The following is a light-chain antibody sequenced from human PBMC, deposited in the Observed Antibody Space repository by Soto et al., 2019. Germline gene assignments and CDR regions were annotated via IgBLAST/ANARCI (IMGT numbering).Light chain of an antibody. J-gene: IGLJ2*01. CDR1: GGSIASNY. V-gene: IGLV6-57*02. Sequence: NFMLTQPHSVSASPGETVTISCTGSGGSIASNYVLWYQQRPGSAPTAVIFEDYQRPSGVPDRFSGSIDRSSNSASLTISGLRTEDEADYYCQSYDSDSLILFGGGTKVTVL. CDR3: QSYDSDSLIL. CDR2: EDY.